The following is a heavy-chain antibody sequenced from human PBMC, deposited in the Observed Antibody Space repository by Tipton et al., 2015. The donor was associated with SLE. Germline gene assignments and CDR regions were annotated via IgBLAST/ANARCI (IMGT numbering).Heavy chain of an antibody. Sequence: TLSLTCIVSGGTISSHYWSWVRRPPGKGLEWIGYIYYSGSTSYNPSLKSRVTISVDMSKNQFSLRLTSVTAADTAVYYCAREKRDYDSGSYYNPHFDYWGQGALVTVSS. CDR3: AREKRDYDSGSYYNPHFDY. CDR2: IYYSGST. D-gene: IGHD3-10*01. V-gene: IGHV4-59*11. J-gene: IGHJ4*02. CDR1: GGTISSHY.